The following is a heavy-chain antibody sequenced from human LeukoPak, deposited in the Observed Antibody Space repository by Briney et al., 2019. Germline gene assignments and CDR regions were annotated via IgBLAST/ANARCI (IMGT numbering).Heavy chain of an antibody. D-gene: IGHD4-17*01. J-gene: IGHJ4*02. CDR1: GFTFSSYA. CDR3: TKADTTDDYDEYVEAAIDY. V-gene: IGHV3-23*01. CDR2: ISGSGGST. Sequence: PGGSLRLSCAASGFTFSSYAMSWVRQAPGKGLEWVSAISGSGGSTYYADSVKGRFTISRDNSRNTLYLQMNSLRAEDTAIYYCTKADTTDDYDEYVEAAIDYWGQGTLVTVSS.